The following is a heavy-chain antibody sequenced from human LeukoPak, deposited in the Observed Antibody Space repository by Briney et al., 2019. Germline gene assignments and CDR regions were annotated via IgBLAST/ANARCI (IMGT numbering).Heavy chain of an antibody. D-gene: IGHD4-23*01. J-gene: IGHJ4*02. CDR1: GYTFSNYG. CDR3: ARDYGGNSPTLDY. V-gene: IGHV1-18*01. Sequence: GASVKVSCKASGYTFSNYGFNWVRQAPGQGLEWMGRIITYNGNTNYAQKFQGRVTMTTDTSTSTAYMELRSLRSDDTAVYYCARDYGGNSPTLDYWGQGTLVTVSS. CDR2: IITYNGNT.